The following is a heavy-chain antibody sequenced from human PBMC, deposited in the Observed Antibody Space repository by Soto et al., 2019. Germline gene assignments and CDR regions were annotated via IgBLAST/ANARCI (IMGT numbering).Heavy chain of an antibody. CDR1: GYTFTNYC. V-gene: IGHV1-18*04. CDR2: ITANDGNT. CDR3: AREHCSGGSCYLVGRYNWFDP. D-gene: IGHD2-15*01. Sequence: GASVKVSCKASGYTFTNYCIHWVRQAPGQGLEWMGLITANDGNTSYAQKIQGRVTMTTDTSTSTAYMELRSLRSDDTAVYYCAREHCSGGSCYLVGRYNWFDPWGQGTLVTVSS. J-gene: IGHJ5*02.